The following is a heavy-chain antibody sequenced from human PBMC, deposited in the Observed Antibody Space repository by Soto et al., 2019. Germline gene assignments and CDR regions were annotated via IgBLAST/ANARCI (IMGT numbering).Heavy chain of an antibody. V-gene: IGHV1-8*01. CDR1: GYTFTSYD. CDR3: GGGRLRLRGVVVY. D-gene: IGHD5-12*01. Sequence: QVQLVQSGAEVKKPGASVKVSCKASGYTFTSYDINWVRQATGQGLEWMGWMNPNSGNTGYAQKCKGRGNMTRNTPISTAYRGLSGLRSEDRAVYYCGGGRLRLRGVVVYWGQGTLVTVSS. CDR2: MNPNSGNT. J-gene: IGHJ4*02.